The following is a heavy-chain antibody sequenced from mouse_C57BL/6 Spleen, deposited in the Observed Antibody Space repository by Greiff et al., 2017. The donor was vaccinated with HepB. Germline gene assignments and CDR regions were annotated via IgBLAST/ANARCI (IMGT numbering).Heavy chain of an antibody. CDR2: IYPGSGST. CDR3: ARRRRGTTDWIED. V-gene: IGHV1-55*01. J-gene: IGHJ4*01. D-gene: IGHD2-14*01. Sequence: QVQLQQPGAELVKPGASVKMSCKASGYTFTSYWITWVKQRPGQGLEWIGEIYPGSGSTNYNEKFKSKATLTVDTSSSTAYMQLSSLTSEDSAVYYCARRRRGTTDWIEDGGAGTSVTVSS. CDR1: GYTFTSYW.